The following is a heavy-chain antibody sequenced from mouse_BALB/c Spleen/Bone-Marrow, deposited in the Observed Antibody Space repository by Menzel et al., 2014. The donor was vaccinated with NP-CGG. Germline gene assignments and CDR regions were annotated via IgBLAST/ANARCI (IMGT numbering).Heavy chain of an antibody. CDR1: GYTFRSHW. Sequence: QVQLQQSGAELMKPGASVKISCKATGYTFRSHWIEWAKQRPGHGLEWIGEILPGSGSTYYNEKFKGKATFTADTSSNTAYMQLSSLPSEDSAVYYCARGGNFLWYFDVWGAGTTVTVSS. J-gene: IGHJ1*01. V-gene: IGHV1-9*01. CDR3: ARGGNFLWYFDV. D-gene: IGHD2-1*01. CDR2: ILPGSGST.